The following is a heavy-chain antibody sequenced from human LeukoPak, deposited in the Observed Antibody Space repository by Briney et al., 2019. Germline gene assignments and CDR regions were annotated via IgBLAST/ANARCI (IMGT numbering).Heavy chain of an antibody. V-gene: IGHV4-4*08. D-gene: IGHD1-26*01. CDR3: ARVGGSYCFDY. Sequence: SETLSLTCTVSSGSITGYYWSWIRQPPGKGLEWIGYVYATGTTNYNPSLKTRATISIDASKNQFSLKLSSVTAADTAVYYCARVGGSYCFDYWGQGTLVTVSS. CDR2: VYATGTT. CDR1: SGSITGYY. J-gene: IGHJ4*02.